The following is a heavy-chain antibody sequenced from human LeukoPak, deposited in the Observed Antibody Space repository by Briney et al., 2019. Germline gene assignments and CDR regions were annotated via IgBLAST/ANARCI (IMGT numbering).Heavy chain of an antibody. V-gene: IGHV3-23*01. CDR3: ARGSKGTYDY. J-gene: IGHJ4*02. CDR1: GFTFSNSV. CDR2: ILGTGDYT. Sequence: GGSLRLSCVASGFTFSNSVMTWDRQAPGKGLEWVSSILGTGDYTYFANSVKGRFTISRDNSKNTLYLQMNSLRAGDTAIYYCARGSKGTYDYWGQGTLVTVSS.